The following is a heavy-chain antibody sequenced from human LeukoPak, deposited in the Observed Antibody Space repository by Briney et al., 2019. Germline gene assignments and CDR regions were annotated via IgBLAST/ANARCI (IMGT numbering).Heavy chain of an antibody. CDR3: ARGGQGDGYSADEAFDI. CDR2: TYYRSKWYN. V-gene: IGHV6-1*01. D-gene: IGHD5-18*01. J-gene: IGHJ3*02. Sequence: HSQTLSLTCAIFGDSISSNSSWNWIRQSPSRGLEWLGRTYYRSKWYNDYVVSVKSRVNINPDTSKNQFSLQLNSVTPEDTAVYYCARGGQGDGYSADEAFDIWGQGTMVTVSS. CDR1: GDSISSNSS.